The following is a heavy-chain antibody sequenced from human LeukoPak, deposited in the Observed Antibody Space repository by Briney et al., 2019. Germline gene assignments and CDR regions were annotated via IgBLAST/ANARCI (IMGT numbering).Heavy chain of an antibody. CDR3: ARDRVGGTNYFDY. CDR1: GFTFSSYG. J-gene: IGHJ4*02. V-gene: IGHV3-33*01. Sequence: GGSLRLSCAASGFTFSSYGMHWVRQAPGKGLEWVAIIWYDGNNKFYADSVKGRFTISRDSSKNTLYLQMNSLRAEDTAVYYCARDRVGGTNYFDYWGQGTLVTVSS. CDR2: IWYDGNNK. D-gene: IGHD1-26*01.